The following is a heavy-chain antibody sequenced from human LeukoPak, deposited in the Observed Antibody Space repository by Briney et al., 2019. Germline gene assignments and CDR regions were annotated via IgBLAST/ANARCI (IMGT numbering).Heavy chain of an antibody. V-gene: IGHV4-39*01. CDR1: GGSISSSSYY. Sequence: PSETLSLTCTVSGGSISSSSYYWGWIRQPPGKGLEWIGSIYYSGSTYYNPSLKSRVTISVDTSKNQFSLKLSSVTAADTAVYYCARLIGCTSCYDDAFDIWGQGTMVTVSS. D-gene: IGHD2-2*01. CDR2: IYYSGST. CDR3: ARLIGCTSCYDDAFDI. J-gene: IGHJ3*02.